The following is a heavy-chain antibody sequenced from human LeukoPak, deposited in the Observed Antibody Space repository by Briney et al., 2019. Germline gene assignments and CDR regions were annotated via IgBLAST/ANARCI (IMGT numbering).Heavy chain of an antibody. CDR2: INHSGST. Sequence: SETLSLTCAVYGGSFSGYYWSWIRQPPGKGLEWIGEINHSGSTNYNPSLKSRVTISVDTSKNQFSLKLSSVTAADTAVYYCARRARPNYYDSSGRPIDYWGQGTLVTVSS. CDR1: GGSFSGYY. V-gene: IGHV4-34*01. D-gene: IGHD3-22*01. CDR3: ARRARPNYYDSSGRPIDY. J-gene: IGHJ4*02.